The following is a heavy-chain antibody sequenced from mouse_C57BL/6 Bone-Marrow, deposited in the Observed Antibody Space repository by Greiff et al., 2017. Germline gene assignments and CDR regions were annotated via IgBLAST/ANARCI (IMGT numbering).Heavy chain of an antibody. CDR1: GYAFSSSW. J-gene: IGHJ2*01. CDR2: IYPGDGDT. CDR3: ALIYYYGSSFYFDY. V-gene: IGHV1-82*01. D-gene: IGHD1-1*01. Sequence: VKLQESGPELVKPGASVKISCKASGYAFSSSWMNWVKQRPGKGLEWIGRIYPGDGDTNYNGKFKGKATLTAEKSSSQAYMQLISLTSEDSAVYFCALIYYYGSSFYFDYWGQGTTLTVSS.